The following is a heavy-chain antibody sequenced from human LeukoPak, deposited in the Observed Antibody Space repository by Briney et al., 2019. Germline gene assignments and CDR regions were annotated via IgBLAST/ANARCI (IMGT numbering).Heavy chain of an antibody. D-gene: IGHD5-12*01. CDR1: GFAFNSYN. Sequence: PGGSLRLSCAVSGFAFNSYNMNWVRQSPGKGREWVSSISSGSGYMYYADSVKGRFSISRDNAKNSLYLEMSSLIAEDTAVYYCARAGLYSGSGLDYWGQGTLVTVSS. V-gene: IGHV3-21*01. J-gene: IGHJ4*02. CDR3: ARAGLYSGSGLDY. CDR2: ISSGSGYM.